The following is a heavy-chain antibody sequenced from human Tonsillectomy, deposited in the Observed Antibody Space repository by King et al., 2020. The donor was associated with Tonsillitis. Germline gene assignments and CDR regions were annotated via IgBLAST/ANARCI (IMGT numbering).Heavy chain of an antibody. Sequence: VQLVESGGGVVQSGRSLRLSCAASGFTFSSYGLHWVRQAPGKGLEWVAVIWYDGSYKYYADSVKGRFTISRDNSKNTLYLQMNSLRAEDAAVYYCARDGRIAAFDYWGQGTLVTVSS. D-gene: IGHD6-13*01. V-gene: IGHV3-33*01. CDR2: IWYDGSYK. CDR1: GFTFSSYG. J-gene: IGHJ4*02. CDR3: ARDGRIAAFDY.